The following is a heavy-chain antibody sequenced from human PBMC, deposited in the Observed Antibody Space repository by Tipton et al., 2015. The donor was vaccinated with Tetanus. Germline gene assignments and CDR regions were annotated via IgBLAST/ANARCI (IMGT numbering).Heavy chain of an antibody. J-gene: IGHJ6*02. CDR2: IFYTGST. CDR3: ARHLSYYGSGTHYAYYEMDV. CDR1: GGSISSSSYY. D-gene: IGHD3-10*01. V-gene: IGHV4-39*01. Sequence: GLVKPSETLFLSCTVSGGSISSSSYYWGWIRQSPGKGLEWIGSIFYTGSTYYNPSLKRRTTISVDTSKNQFSLRLSSVTAADTALYYCARHLSYYGSGTHYAYYEMDVWGQGTTVTVSS.